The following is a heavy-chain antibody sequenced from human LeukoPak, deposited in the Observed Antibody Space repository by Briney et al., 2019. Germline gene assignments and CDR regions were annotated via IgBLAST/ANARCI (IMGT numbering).Heavy chain of an antibody. D-gene: IGHD1-26*01. J-gene: IGHJ4*02. CDR2: INPNINGT. Sequence: ASVKVSCKASGYTFTGYYIHWVRQAPGQGLEWMGWINPNINGTNYAQKFQGRVTMTGDRSISTAYMELSRLRSDDTAVYYCARDGAGQWGQGILVTVSS. CDR3: ARDGAGQ. CDR1: GYTFTGYY. V-gene: IGHV1-2*02.